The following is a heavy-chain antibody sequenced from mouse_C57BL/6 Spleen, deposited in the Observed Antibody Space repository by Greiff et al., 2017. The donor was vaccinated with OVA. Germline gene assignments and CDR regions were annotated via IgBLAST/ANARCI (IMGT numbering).Heavy chain of an antibody. Sequence: VQLQQSGAELVKPGASVKISCKASGYAFSSYWMNWVKQRPGKGLEWIGQIYPGDGDTNYNGKFKGKATLTADKSSSTAYMKLSSLTSEDSAVYFCARGGDYAYAMDYWGQGTSVTVSS. CDR2: IYPGDGDT. CDR3: ARGGDYAYAMDY. V-gene: IGHV1-80*01. D-gene: IGHD2-4*01. J-gene: IGHJ4*01. CDR1: GYAFSSYW.